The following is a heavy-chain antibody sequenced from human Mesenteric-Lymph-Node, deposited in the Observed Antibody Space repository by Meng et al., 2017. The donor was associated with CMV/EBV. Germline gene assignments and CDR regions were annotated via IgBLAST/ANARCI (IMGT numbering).Heavy chain of an antibody. D-gene: IGHD2/OR15-2a*01. J-gene: IGHJ4*02. Sequence: VHLHEWGSVRAMTQPPLPLTGIGSGVALTSGAYHWSGILQSPGKGMEWIGYIYGTGITIYNPALKSRVTILLETSKNQFSLNLNSVTTADTAVYYCAKSRSSTPGIVDDWGQGTLVTVSS. V-gene: IGHV4-61*08. CDR3: AKSRSSTPGIVDD. CDR1: GVALTSGAYH. CDR2: IYGTGIT.